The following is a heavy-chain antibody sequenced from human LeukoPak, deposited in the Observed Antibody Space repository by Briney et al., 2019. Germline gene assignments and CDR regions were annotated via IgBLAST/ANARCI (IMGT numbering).Heavy chain of an antibody. CDR1: GFTFSSYG. V-gene: IGHV3-30*02. J-gene: IGHJ4*02. D-gene: IGHD3-16*01. CDR2: IRGGGSNK. CDR3: AKLKGDPFDY. Sequence: GGSLRLSWAASGFTFSSYGMPWVRQAPGKGLEWVAFIRGGGSNKYYADSVKGRFTISRDNSKNTLYLQMNSLRAEDTAVYYCAKLKGDPFDYWGQGTLVTV.